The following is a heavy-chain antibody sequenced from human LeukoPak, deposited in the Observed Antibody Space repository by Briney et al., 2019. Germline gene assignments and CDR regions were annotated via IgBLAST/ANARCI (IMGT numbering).Heavy chain of an antibody. J-gene: IGHJ4*02. Sequence: GASVKVSCKASGGTLSSYAISWVRQAPGQGLEWMGGIIPIFGTANYAQKFQGRVTITADESTSTAYMELSSLRSEDTAVYYCARALDIAVAGTLTFGYWGQGTLVTVSS. CDR1: GGTLSSYA. D-gene: IGHD6-19*01. CDR2: IIPIFGTA. V-gene: IGHV1-69*13. CDR3: ARALDIAVAGTLTFGY.